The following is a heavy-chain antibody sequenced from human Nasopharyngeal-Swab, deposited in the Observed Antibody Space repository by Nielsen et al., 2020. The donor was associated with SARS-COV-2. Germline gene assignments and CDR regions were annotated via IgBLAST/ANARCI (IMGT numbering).Heavy chain of an antibody. J-gene: IGHJ6*02. Sequence: GESLKISCAASGFTFSSYWMSWVRQAPGKGLEWVANIKQDGGEKYYVDSVKGRFTISRDNAKNSLYLQMNSLRAEDTAVYYCARDSSAVAGSYYYYGMDVWGQGTTVTVSS. V-gene: IGHV3-7*01. CDR1: GFTFSSYW. D-gene: IGHD6-19*01. CDR3: ARDSSAVAGSYYYYGMDV. CDR2: IKQDGGEK.